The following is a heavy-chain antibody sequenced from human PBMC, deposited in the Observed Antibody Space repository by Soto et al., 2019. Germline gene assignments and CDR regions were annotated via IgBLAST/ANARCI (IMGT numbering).Heavy chain of an antibody. D-gene: IGHD6-6*01. J-gene: IGHJ5*02. Sequence: SVKVSCKASGGTFSSYAISWVRQAPGQGLEWMGGIIPIFGTANYAQKFQGRVTITADESTSTAYMELSSLRSEDTAVYYCASRAARPQSWFDPRGQGTLVTISS. V-gene: IGHV1-69*13. CDR3: ASRAARPQSWFDP. CDR1: GGTFSSYA. CDR2: IIPIFGTA.